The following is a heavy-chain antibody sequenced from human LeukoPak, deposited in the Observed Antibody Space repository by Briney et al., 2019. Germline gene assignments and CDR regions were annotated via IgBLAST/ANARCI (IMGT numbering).Heavy chain of an antibody. J-gene: IGHJ2*01. D-gene: IGHD6-19*01. CDR3: ARDSSGWWYFDL. V-gene: IGHV4-59*01. CDR2: IYYSGGT. CDR1: GGSISSYC. Sequence: SETLSLTCTVSGGSISSYCWSWIRQPPGKGLEWIGYIYYSGGTNYNPSLKSRVSILVETSKNQFSLKLSSVTAADTAVYYCARDSSGWWYFDLWGRGTLVTVSS.